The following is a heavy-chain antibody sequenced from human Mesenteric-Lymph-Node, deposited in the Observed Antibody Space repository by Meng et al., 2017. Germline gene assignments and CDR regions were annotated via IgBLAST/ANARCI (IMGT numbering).Heavy chain of an antibody. D-gene: IGHD2/OR15-2a*01. V-gene: IGHV4-34*01. Sequence: HVQLQQWGAGVLKPRDSVSLSCDAHGESFTSYSWRWIRQPPGKGLEWIGEINHSGSTNYNPSLKRRVTISVDTSKTKFSLKLSSVTAADTAVYYCARGFLSFVRVFDYWGQGTLVTVSS. CDR1: GESFTSYS. CDR2: INHSGST. J-gene: IGHJ4*02. CDR3: ARGFLSFVRVFDY.